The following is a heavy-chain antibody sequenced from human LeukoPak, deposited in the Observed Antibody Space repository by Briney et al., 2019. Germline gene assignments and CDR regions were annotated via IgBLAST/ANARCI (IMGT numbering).Heavy chain of an antibody. Sequence: RTSETLSLTCAVHGGSFSGYYWTWIRQTPGKGLEWIGEINHRGSTNYNPSLESRVTISVDTSKNHFSLDLTSVTAADTAVYYCASGGWYRGYWGQGTLVTVSS. V-gene: IGHV4-34*01. CDR1: GGSFSGYY. D-gene: IGHD2-15*01. CDR2: INHRGST. CDR3: ASGGWYRGY. J-gene: IGHJ4*02.